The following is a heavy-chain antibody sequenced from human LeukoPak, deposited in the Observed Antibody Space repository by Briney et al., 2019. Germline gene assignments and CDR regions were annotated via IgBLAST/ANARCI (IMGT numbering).Heavy chain of an antibody. CDR3: AREVVSSGWYWRYYFDY. CDR1: GFTFSDHW. CDR2: ISSSGSTI. Sequence: QPGGSLRLSCAASGFTFSDHWMSWVRQAPGKGLEWVSYISSSGSTIYYADSVKGRFTISRDNAKNSLYLQMNSLRAEDTAVYYCAREVVSSGWYWRYYFDYWGQGTLVTVSS. D-gene: IGHD6-19*01. J-gene: IGHJ4*02. V-gene: IGHV3-48*04.